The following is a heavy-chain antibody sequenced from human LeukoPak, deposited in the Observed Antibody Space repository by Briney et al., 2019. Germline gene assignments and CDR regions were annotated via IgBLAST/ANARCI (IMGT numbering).Heavy chain of an antibody. V-gene: IGHV4-34*01. CDR1: GGSFSGYY. J-gene: IGHJ6*02. CDR3: ARQGITMSLYYYGMDV. CDR2: INHSGST. D-gene: IGHD3-10*02. Sequence: SETLSLTCAVYGGSFSGYYWSWIRQPPGKGLEWIGEINHSGSTNYNPSLKSRVTISVDTSKNQFSLKLSSVTAADTAVYYCARQGITMSLYYYGMDVWGQGTTVTVSS.